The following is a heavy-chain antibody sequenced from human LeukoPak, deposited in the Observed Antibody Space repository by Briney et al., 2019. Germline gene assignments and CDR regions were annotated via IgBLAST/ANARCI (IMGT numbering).Heavy chain of an antibody. CDR2: INPNTGDT. V-gene: IGHV1-2*02. D-gene: IGHD2-15*01. Sequence: ASVKVSCKASGYTFTAYYLHWVRQAPGQRLEWMGWINPNTGDTESAQNFQGRVTMTRDTTISTAYLELTRLTSDDTAVYYCASYPRYVSTPPFDYRGRGTLVTVSS. CDR3: ASYPRYVSTPPFDY. J-gene: IGHJ4*02. CDR1: GYTFTAYY.